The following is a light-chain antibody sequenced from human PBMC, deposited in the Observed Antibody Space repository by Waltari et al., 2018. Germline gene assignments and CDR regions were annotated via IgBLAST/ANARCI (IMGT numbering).Light chain of an antibody. J-gene: IGLJ1*01. CDR2: EVI. CDR3: CSYAGRGTYV. V-gene: IGLV2-23*02. CDR1: TSDVGNYDL. Sequence: QSALTQPASVSGTPGQSITISCTGTTSDVGNYDLVSWYQQHPGKAPKLLICEVITRPAGVSSRFSGSKSGNTASLTSSGLQAEDEADYYCCSYAGRGTYVFGSGTKVTVL.